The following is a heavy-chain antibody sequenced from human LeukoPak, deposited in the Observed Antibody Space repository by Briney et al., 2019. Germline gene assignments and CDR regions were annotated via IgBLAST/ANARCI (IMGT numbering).Heavy chain of an antibody. J-gene: IGHJ4*02. CDR3: ARDVKSYYYDSSGYGWDY. CDR1: GYTFSSYG. V-gene: IGHV1-18*01. Sequence: GASVKVSCKASGYTFSSYGISWVRQAPGQGLEWMGWISAYNGNTNYAQKLQGRATMTTDTSTSTAYMELRSLRSDDTAVYYCARDVKSYYYDSSGYGWDYWGQGTLVTVSS. CDR2: ISAYNGNT. D-gene: IGHD3-22*01.